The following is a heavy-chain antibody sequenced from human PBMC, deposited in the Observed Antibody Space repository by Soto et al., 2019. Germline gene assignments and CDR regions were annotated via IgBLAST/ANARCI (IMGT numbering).Heavy chain of an antibody. CDR3: ARGYCSSTSCYLYFHY. V-gene: IGHV4-39*07. J-gene: IGHJ4*02. D-gene: IGHD2-2*01. CDR2: INHSGGT. Sequence: SETLSLTCTVSGGSISSRSHYWSWIRQPPGKGLEWIGEINHSGGTNYNPSLKSRVSISIDTSKDQFSLKLSSVTAADTAVYYCARGYCSSTSCYLYFHYWGRGTLVTVSS. CDR1: GGSISSRSHY.